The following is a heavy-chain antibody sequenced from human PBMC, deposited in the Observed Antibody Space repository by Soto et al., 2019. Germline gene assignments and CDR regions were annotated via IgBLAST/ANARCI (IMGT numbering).Heavy chain of an antibody. CDR2: INHSGST. CDR1: GGSFSGYY. Sequence: QVQLQQWGAGLLKPSETLSLTCAVYGGSFSGYYWSWIRQPPGKGLEWIGEINHSGSTNYNPSLKSRVTISVDTSKNQFSLKLSSVTAADTAVYYCARAGDYVEWYFDLWGRGTLVTVSS. CDR3: ARAGDYVEWYFDL. J-gene: IGHJ2*01. D-gene: IGHD4-17*01. V-gene: IGHV4-34*01.